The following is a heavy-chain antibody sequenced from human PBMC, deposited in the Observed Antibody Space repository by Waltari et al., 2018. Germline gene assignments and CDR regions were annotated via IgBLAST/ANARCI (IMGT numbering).Heavy chain of an antibody. CDR1: GGSISSGSYY. V-gene: IGHV4-61*02. CDR2: VYTSGST. CDR3: AGGYLARFVGGAFDP. J-gene: IGHJ5*02. Sequence: QVQLQESGPGLVKPSQTLSLTCTVSGGSISSGSYYWSWIRQPAGKGLEWIGRVYTSGSTNYNPSLKSRVTISVDTSKNQFSLKLSSVTAADTAVYYCAGGYLARFVGGAFDPWGQGTLVTVSS. D-gene: IGHD3-9*01.